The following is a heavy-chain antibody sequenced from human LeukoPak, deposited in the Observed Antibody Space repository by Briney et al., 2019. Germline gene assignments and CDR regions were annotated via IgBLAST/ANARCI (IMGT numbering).Heavy chain of an antibody. CDR2: IWYDGSNK. D-gene: IGHD3-22*01. CDR1: GFTFSSYG. J-gene: IGHJ4*02. CDR3: AKGVTMIVVVITESYYFDY. Sequence: GGSLRLSCAASGFTFSSYGMHWVRQAPGKGLEWVAVIWYDGSNKYYADSVKGRFTISRDNSKNTLYLQMNSLRAEDTAVYYCAKGVTMIVVVITESYYFDYWGQGTLVTVSS. V-gene: IGHV3-33*06.